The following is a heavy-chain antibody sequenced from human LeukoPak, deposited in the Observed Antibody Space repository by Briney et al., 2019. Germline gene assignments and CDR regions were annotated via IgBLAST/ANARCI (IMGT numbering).Heavy chain of an antibody. CDR2: ISYDGSNK. J-gene: IGHJ4*02. CDR3: ARDVYYYDSSGPFDY. V-gene: IGHV3-30-3*01. Sequence: GGSLRLSCAASGFTFSSYAMHWVRQAPGKGLEWVAVISYDGSNKYYTDSVKGRFTISRDNSKNTLYLQMNSLRAEDTAVYYCARDVYYYDSSGPFDYWGQGTLVTVSS. D-gene: IGHD3-22*01. CDR1: GFTFSSYA.